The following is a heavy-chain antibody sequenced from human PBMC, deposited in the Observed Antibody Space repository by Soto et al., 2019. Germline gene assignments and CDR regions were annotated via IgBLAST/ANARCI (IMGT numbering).Heavy chain of an antibody. CDR2: INPSGGST. CDR3: AREEENGDYGYFQY. D-gene: IGHD4-17*01. J-gene: IGHJ1*01. V-gene: IGHV1-46*01. CDR1: GYTFTSYG. Sequence: ASVKVSCKASGYTFTSYGISWVRQAPGQGLEWMGWINPSGGSTSYAQKFQGRVTMTRDTSTSTVYMELSSLRSEDTAVYYCAREEENGDYGYFQYWGQGTLVTVSS.